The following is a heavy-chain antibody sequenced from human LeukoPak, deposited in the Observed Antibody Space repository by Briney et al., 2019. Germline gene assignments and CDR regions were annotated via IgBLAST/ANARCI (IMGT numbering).Heavy chain of an antibody. Sequence: ASVKVSCKASGYTFTSYDINWVRQATGQGLEWMGWMNPNSDNTGYAQKFQGRVTMTRNTSISTAYMELSSLRSDDTAVYYCASSLVGATSSLDYWGQGTLVTVSS. CDR3: ASSLVGATSSLDY. CDR2: MNPNSDNT. D-gene: IGHD1-26*01. CDR1: GYTFTSYD. V-gene: IGHV1-8*01. J-gene: IGHJ4*02.